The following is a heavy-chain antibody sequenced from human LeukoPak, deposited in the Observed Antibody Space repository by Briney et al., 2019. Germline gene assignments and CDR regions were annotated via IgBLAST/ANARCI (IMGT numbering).Heavy chain of an antibody. Sequence: SETLSLTCTVSGGSISSSSYYWGWIRQPPGKGLEWIGSIYYSGSTYYNPSLKSRVTISVDTSKNQFSLKLSSVTAADTAVYYRASPYSSSSYWGQGTLVTVSS. D-gene: IGHD6-6*01. J-gene: IGHJ4*02. CDR3: ASPYSSSSY. V-gene: IGHV4-39*01. CDR1: GGSISSSSYY. CDR2: IYYSGST.